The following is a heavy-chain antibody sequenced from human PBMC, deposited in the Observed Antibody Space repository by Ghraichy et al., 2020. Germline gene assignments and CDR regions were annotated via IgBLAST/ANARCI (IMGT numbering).Heavy chain of an antibody. CDR2: IKQDVSEK. D-gene: IGHD3-22*01. Sequence: GVLNISCAASGFTFSSYRMSWVRQAPGKGLEWVANIKQDVSEKYYVDTVKSRFTISRDNAKNSLYLQMNSLRAEDTAVYYCARDGYYDSSGYLSAAFDIWGQGTMVTVSS. V-gene: IGHV3-7*01. CDR3: ARDGYYDSSGYLSAAFDI. J-gene: IGHJ3*02. CDR1: GFTFSSYR.